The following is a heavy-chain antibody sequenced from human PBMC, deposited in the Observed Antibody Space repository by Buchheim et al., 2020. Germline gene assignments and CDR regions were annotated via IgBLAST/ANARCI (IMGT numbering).Heavy chain of an antibody. Sequence: EVQLLESGGGLVQPGGSLRLSCAASGFTFSSYAMSWVRQAPGKGLEWVSAISGSGGSTYYADSVKGRFTISRDNSKNTLYLQMNSLRAEDTAVYYCAKTDYYDSSGYYSVGYWYFDLWGRGTL. CDR2: ISGSGGST. CDR1: GFTFSSYA. J-gene: IGHJ2*01. V-gene: IGHV3-23*01. D-gene: IGHD3-22*01. CDR3: AKTDYYDSSGYYSVGYWYFDL.